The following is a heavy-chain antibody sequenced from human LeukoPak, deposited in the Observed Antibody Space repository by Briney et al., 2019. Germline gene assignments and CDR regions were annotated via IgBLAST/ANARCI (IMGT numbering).Heavy chain of an antibody. V-gene: IGHV3-30*04. CDR2: ISYDGSNK. Sequence: GRSLRLSCAASGFTFSSYAMHWVRQAPGKGLEWVAVISYDGSNKYYADSVKGRFTISRDNSKNTLYLQMNSLRAEDTAVYYCARDPPVLRFLERLGGYFDYWGQGTLVTVSS. J-gene: IGHJ4*02. CDR1: GFTFSSYA. D-gene: IGHD3-3*01. CDR3: ARDPPVLRFLERLGGYFDY.